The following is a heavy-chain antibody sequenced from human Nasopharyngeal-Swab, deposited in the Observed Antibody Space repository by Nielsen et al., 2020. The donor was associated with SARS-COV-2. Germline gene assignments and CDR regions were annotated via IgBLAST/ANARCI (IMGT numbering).Heavy chain of an antibody. CDR3: ARVGRGYSSSWYFGNHYGMDV. CDR1: GFTFSSYG. V-gene: IGHV3-33*01. Sequence: GGSLRLSCAASGFTFSSYGMHWVRQAPGKGLEWVAVIWYDGSNKYYADSVKGRFTISRDNAKNSLYLQMNSLRAEDTAVYYCARVGRGYSSSWYFGNHYGMDVWGQGTTVTVSS. J-gene: IGHJ6*02. CDR2: IWYDGSNK. D-gene: IGHD6-13*01.